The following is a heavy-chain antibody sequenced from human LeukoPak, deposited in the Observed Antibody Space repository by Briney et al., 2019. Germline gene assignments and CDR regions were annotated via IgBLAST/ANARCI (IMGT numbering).Heavy chain of an antibody. CDR1: GFTFSDHY. CDR2: TRNKANSYTT. CDR3: AREIRAYFDY. Sequence: PGGSLRLSCAASGFTFSDHYMDGVRQAPGKGLEWVGRTRNKANSYTTEYAASVKGRFTISRDDSKNSLYLQMNSLKTEDTAVYYCAREIRAYFDYWGQGTLVTVSS. V-gene: IGHV3-72*01. J-gene: IGHJ4*02.